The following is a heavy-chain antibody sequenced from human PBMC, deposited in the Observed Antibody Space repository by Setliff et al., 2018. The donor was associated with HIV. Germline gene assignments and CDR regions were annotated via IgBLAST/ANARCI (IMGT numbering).Heavy chain of an antibody. V-gene: IGHV4-4*07. D-gene: IGHD3-22*01. CDR1: GGSINNYY. CDR3: AGDFGASGYSEY. J-gene: IGHJ4*02. CDR2: IYPTGVT. Sequence: SETLSLTCTVSGGSINNYYWTWIRQPAGKGLEWIGRIYPTGVTNYNPSLMSRLTMSVDMSKNQFSLKLSSVTAADTAVYYCAGDFGASGYSEYWGQGTLVTVSS.